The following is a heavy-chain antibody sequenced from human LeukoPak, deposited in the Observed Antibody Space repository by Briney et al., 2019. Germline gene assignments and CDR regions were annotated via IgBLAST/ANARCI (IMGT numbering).Heavy chain of an antibody. D-gene: IGHD1-26*01. CDR3: ARFKGGTGFDY. Sequence: PSEALSLTCAVSGGSVTTTNFDWAWIRQPPGQGLEWIATISSSGKSYYNPYLMSRVTISVDTSKNQFSLGVTSVTAADTSLFYCARFKGGTGFDYWGRGILVIVS. J-gene: IGHJ4*02. V-gene: IGHV4-39*01. CDR1: GGSVTTTNFD. CDR2: ISSSGKS.